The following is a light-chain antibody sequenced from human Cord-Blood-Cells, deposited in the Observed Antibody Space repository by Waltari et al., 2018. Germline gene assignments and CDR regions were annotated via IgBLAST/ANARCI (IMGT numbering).Light chain of an antibody. Sequence: QTVVTQAPSFSVSPGGTVTLTCGLSSGSVSTSYSPSWYQQTPGQAPRTLIYSTNTRSSGVPDRFSGSILGNKAALTITGAQADDEADYYCVLYMGSGICVFGGGTKLTVL. J-gene: IGLJ3*02. CDR3: VLYMGSGICV. CDR2: STN. CDR1: SGSVSTSYS. V-gene: IGLV8-61*01.